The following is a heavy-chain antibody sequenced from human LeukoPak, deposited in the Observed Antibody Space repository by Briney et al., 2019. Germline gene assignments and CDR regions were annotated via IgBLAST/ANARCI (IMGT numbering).Heavy chain of an antibody. CDR3: ARVIGDFWSGYYTNNWFDP. J-gene: IGHJ5*02. CDR1: GGSISSGSYY. Sequence: SETLSLTCTVSGGSISSGSYYWSWIRQPAGKGLEWIGRIYTSGSTNYNPSLKSRVTISVDTSKYQFSLKLSSVTAADTAVYYCARVIGDFWSGYYTNNWFDPWGQGTLVTVSS. CDR2: IYTSGST. V-gene: IGHV4-61*02. D-gene: IGHD3-3*01.